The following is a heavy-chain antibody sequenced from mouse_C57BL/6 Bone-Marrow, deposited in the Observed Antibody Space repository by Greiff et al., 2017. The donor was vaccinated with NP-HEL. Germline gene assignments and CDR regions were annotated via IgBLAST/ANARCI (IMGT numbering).Heavy chain of an antibody. CDR2: INPSSGYT. Sequence: VKLVESGAELARPGASVKMSCKASGYTFTSYTMHWVKQRPGQGLEWIGYINPSSGYTKYNQKFKDKATLTADKSSSTAYMQLSSLTSEDSAVYYCARSITTVVATGYFDVWGTGTTVTVSS. D-gene: IGHD1-1*01. V-gene: IGHV1-4*01. J-gene: IGHJ1*03. CDR3: ARSITTVVATGYFDV. CDR1: GYTFTSYT.